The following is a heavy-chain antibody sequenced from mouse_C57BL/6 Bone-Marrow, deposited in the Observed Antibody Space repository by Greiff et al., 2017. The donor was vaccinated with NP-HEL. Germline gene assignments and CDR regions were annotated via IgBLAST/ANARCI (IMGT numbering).Heavy chain of an antibody. CDR2: IYPGDGDT. V-gene: IGHV1-82*01. CDR1: GYAFSSSW. D-gene: IGHD1-1*01. Sequence: QVQLQQSGPELVKPGASVKISCKASGYAFSSSWMNWVKQRPGKGLEWIGRIYPGDGDTNYNGKFKGKATLTADKSSSTAYMQLSSLTSEDSAVYFCAIPLFITTVVARDYWGQGTTLTVSS. CDR3: AIPLFITTVVARDY. J-gene: IGHJ2*01.